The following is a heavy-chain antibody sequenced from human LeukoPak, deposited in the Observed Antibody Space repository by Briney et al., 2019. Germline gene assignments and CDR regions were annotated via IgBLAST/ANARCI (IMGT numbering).Heavy chain of an antibody. CDR1: GFTVSSNY. J-gene: IGHJ2*01. Sequence: QAGGSLRLSCAASGFTVSSNYMSWVRQAPGKGLEWVSVIYSGGSTYYADSVKGRFTISRDNSKNTLYLQMNSLRAEDTAVYYCARGSCSGGSCYPNWYFDLWGRGALVTVSS. CDR3: ARGSCSGGSCYPNWYFDL. CDR2: IYSGGST. D-gene: IGHD2-15*01. V-gene: IGHV3-53*01.